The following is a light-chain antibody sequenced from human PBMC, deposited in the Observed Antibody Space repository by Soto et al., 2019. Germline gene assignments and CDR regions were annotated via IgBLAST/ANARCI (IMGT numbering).Light chain of an antibody. CDR2: GAY. J-gene: IGKJ4*01. Sequence: DIQVTQSPASLSASVGDRITITCRTNQSISDYLNWYQVQPGKAPKLLIYGAYTLQTGVPSRFSGSGSGTDFTHTISTLQPEDFATYYCQQNFRPPQVTFGGGTRVDIK. CDR1: QSISDY. V-gene: IGKV1-39*01. CDR3: QQNFRPPQVT.